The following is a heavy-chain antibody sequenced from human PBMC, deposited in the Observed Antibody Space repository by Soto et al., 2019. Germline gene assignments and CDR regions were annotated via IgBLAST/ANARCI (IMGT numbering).Heavy chain of an antibody. CDR1: GGTFSSYT. V-gene: IGHV1-69*02. J-gene: IGHJ4*02. D-gene: IGHD6-13*01. CDR3: ASVAAAGTDY. Sequence: QVQLVQSGAEVKKPGSSVKVSCKASGGTFSSYTISWVRQAPGQGLEWMGRIIPILGIANYAQKFQGRVTITADKSTSTAYMELSSLRAEDTAVYYCASVAAAGTDYWGQGTLVTVSS. CDR2: IIPILGIA.